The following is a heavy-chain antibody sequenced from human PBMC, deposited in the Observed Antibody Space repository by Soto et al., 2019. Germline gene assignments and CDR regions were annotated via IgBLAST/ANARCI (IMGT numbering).Heavy chain of an antibody. CDR1: GFTFSSYA. J-gene: IGHJ4*02. CDR3: ANSVTREADYFDY. CDR2: ISGSGGST. D-gene: IGHD4-17*01. Sequence: VQLLESGGGLVQPGGSLRLSCAASGFTFSSYAMSWVRQAPGKGLEWGSAISGSGGSTYYADSVKGRFTISRDNSKNTLYLQMNSLRAEDTAVYYCANSVTREADYFDYWGQGTLVTVSS. V-gene: IGHV3-23*01.